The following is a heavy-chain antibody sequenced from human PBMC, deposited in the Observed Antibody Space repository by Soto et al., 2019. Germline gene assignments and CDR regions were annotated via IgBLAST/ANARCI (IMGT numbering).Heavy chain of an antibody. J-gene: IGHJ6*02. Sequence: GGSLRLSCTASGFTFSTYTMNWVRQAPGKGLEWVSSITGSSVYIYYADSVKGRFTISRDNADNSLYLRMSSLRAEDTAVYYCARVATPVTTFWYYFGLGVWGQGTTVTVSS. CDR3: ARVATPVTTFWYYFGLGV. CDR2: ITGSSVYI. V-gene: IGHV3-21*01. CDR1: GFTFSTYT. D-gene: IGHD4-17*01.